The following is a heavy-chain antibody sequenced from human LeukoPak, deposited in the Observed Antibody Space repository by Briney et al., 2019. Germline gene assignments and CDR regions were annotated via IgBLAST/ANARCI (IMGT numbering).Heavy chain of an antibody. CDR3: ARGRNYYGSGSYLDY. J-gene: IGHJ4*02. D-gene: IGHD3-10*01. CDR2: INHSGST. V-gene: IGHV4-34*01. Sequence: PLETLSLTCAVYGGSFSGYYWSWIRQPPGKGLEWIGEINHSGSTNYNPSLKSRVTISVDTSKNQFSLKLSSMTAADTAVYYCARGRNYYGSGSYLDYWGQGTLVTVSS. CDR1: GGSFSGYY.